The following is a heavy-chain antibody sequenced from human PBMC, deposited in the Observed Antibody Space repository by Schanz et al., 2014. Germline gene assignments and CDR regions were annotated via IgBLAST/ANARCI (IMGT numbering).Heavy chain of an antibody. CDR2: ISGYTGNT. V-gene: IGHV1-18*01. Sequence: QVQLVQSGAEVKKPGASVRVSCKASGYTFTTYAMSWVRQAPGQGLEWVGWISGYTGNTKYGQKVQGRVTMTADTSATSASMELMNLKADGTAVYSWAKGECDTLTDSYSRLDPWGQGTLVTVSS. D-gene: IGHD2-21*02. J-gene: IGHJ5*02. CDR3: AKGECDTLTDSYSRLDP. CDR1: GYTFTTYA.